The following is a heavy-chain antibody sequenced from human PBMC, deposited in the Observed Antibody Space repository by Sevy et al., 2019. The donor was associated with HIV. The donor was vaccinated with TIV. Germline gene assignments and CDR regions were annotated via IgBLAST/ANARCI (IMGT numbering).Heavy chain of an antibody. D-gene: IGHD3-9*01. CDR3: TPRILTHYYYYGMDV. CDR1: GFTFSNAW. J-gene: IGHJ6*02. CDR2: IKSKTDGGTT. Sequence: GGSLRLSCAASGFTFSNAWMSWVRQAPGKGLEWVGRIKSKTDGGTTDYAAPVKGRFTISRDDSKNTRYLQMNSLKTEDTAVYYCTPRILTHYYYYGMDVWGQGTTVTVSS. V-gene: IGHV3-15*01.